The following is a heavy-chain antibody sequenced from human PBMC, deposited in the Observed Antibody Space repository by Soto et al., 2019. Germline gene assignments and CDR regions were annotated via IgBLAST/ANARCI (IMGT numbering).Heavy chain of an antibody. CDR3: ARQSTGVAAAYYYYGMDV. D-gene: IGHD2-15*01. CDR2: IDPTDSDT. CDR1: GYSFASYW. J-gene: IGHJ6*02. V-gene: IGHV5-51*01. Sequence: PGESLKISCKGSGYSFASYWINWVRQVPGKGLEWMGRIDPTDSDTRYSPSFQGQVTISADKSIRTAYLQWSSLKASDTAMYYCARQSTGVAAAYYYYGMDVWGQGTTVTVSS.